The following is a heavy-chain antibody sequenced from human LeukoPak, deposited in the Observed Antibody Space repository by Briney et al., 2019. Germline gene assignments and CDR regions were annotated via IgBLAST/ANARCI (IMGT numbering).Heavy chain of an antibody. Sequence: SETLSLTCTVSGGSISSYYRSWIRQPAGKGLEWIGRIYTSGSTNYNPSLKSRVTISVDTSKNQFSLKLSSVTAADTAVYYCARDRMWATNYFDYWGQGTLVTVSS. CDR1: GGSISSYY. J-gene: IGHJ4*02. CDR2: IYTSGST. V-gene: IGHV4-4*07. CDR3: ARDRMWATNYFDY. D-gene: IGHD5-24*01.